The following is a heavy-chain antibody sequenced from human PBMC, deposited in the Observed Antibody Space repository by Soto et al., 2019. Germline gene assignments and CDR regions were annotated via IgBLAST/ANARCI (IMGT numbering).Heavy chain of an antibody. V-gene: IGHV3-30-3*01. J-gene: IGHJ4*02. CDR2: ISYDGSNK. Sequence: PGGSLRLSCAASGFTFSSYAMHWVRQAPGKGLEWVAVISYDGSNKYYADSVKGRFTISRDNSKNTLYLQMNSLRAEDTAVYYCARDGSSSPTNFFDYWGQGTPVTVSS. CDR1: GFTFSSYA. D-gene: IGHD6-6*01. CDR3: ARDGSSSPTNFFDY.